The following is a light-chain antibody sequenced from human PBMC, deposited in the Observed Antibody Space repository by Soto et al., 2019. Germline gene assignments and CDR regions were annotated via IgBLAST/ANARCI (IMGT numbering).Light chain of an antibody. CDR2: DAS. CDR1: QSVSSY. Sequence: DIVLAQASSALSFSPVQRPTLSCRASQSVSSYLAWYQQKPGQAPRLLIYDASNRATGIPARFSGSGSGTDFTLTISSLQPDDFATYYCQQYNSYPWTFGQGTKVDIK. CDR3: QQYNSYPWT. V-gene: IGKV3-11*01. J-gene: IGKJ1*01.